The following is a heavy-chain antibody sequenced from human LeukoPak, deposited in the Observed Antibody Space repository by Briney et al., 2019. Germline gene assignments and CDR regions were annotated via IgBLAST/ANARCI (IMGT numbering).Heavy chain of an antibody. J-gene: IGHJ4*02. CDR2: ISAYNGNT. CDR1: GYTFASYG. D-gene: IGHD3-22*01. V-gene: IGHV1-18*01. CDR3: AGLQDYYDSSGYLDY. Sequence: ASVKVSCKASGYTFASYGISWVRQAPGQGHEWMGWISAYNGNTNYAQKLQGRVTMTTDTSTSTAYMELRSLRSDDTAVYYCAGLQDYYDSSGYLDYWGQGTLVTVSS.